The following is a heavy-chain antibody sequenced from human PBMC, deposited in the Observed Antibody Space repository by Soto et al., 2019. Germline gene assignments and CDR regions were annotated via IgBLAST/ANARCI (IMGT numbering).Heavy chain of an antibody. V-gene: IGHV4-31*03. CDR2: IYYSGST. CDR1: GGSISSGGYY. J-gene: IGHJ6*02. D-gene: IGHD6-13*01. CDR3: GGQLKTPWPNYGMDV. Sequence: SETLSLTCTVSGGSISSGGYYWSWIRQHPGKGLEWIGYIYYSGSTYFNPSLKSRVTISVDTSKNQFSLKLSSVTAADTAVYYCGGQLKTPWPNYGMDVWGQGTTVTVSS.